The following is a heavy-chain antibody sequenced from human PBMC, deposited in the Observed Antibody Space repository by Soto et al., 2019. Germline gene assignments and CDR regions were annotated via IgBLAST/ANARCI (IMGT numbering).Heavy chain of an antibody. CDR1: GVTFSTSG. Sequence: QVQLVQSGAEVKKPGSSLKVSCKTSGVTFSTSGISWVRQGPGQGLEWMGGIIPLFGTPKYARKFQGRVSTPAADSTTTTYLALSGLSSADTAIYYCARASPSICGGGNCYRLDSYLDSWGQGSQVDVSS. V-gene: IGHV1-69*01. CDR2: IIPLFGTP. CDR3: ARASPSICGGGNCYRLDSYLDS. D-gene: IGHD2-21*01. J-gene: IGHJ4*03.